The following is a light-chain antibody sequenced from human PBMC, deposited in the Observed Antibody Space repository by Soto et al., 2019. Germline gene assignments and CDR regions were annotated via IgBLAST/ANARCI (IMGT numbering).Light chain of an antibody. J-gene: IGKJ2*01. CDR1: QSLLYSDGNTH. V-gene: IGKV2-30*01. CDR2: KVS. Sequence: DVVMTQSPLSLAVTLGQPASISCRSSQSLLYSDGNTHLNWFHQRPGQSPRRLIYKVSNRDSGGPDRLRGSGSGTDFTLKISRVEAEDVGVYYCMQGTHWPPYTFGQGTKLEIK. CDR3: MQGTHWPPYT.